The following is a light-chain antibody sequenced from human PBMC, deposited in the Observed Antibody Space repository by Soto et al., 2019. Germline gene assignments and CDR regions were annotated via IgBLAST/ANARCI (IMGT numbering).Light chain of an antibody. J-gene: IGKJ1*01. CDR1: QSVSSK. CDR2: GAS. Sequence: EIVMTQSPATLSVSPGERATLSCRASQSVSSKLAWYQQKPGQAPRVLIHGASTRATGIPARFSGSGSGTEITLTISSLQSEDFAVYYCQHYNDWPPTWTFGHGTRVEIK. V-gene: IGKV3-15*01. CDR3: QHYNDWPPTWT.